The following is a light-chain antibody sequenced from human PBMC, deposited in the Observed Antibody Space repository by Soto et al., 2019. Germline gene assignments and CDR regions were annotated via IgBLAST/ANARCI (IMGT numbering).Light chain of an antibody. V-gene: IGKV1-39*01. Sequence: DIQMPPSHSALSASVGDRVTITCPASQSISSYLNWYQQKPGKAPKLLIYATSSLESGVPSRFSGSGSGTDFTLTISSLQPEDFATYYCQHSYSTPPTFGPVTKVDIK. CDR2: ATS. CDR3: QHSYSTPPT. CDR1: QSISSY. J-gene: IGKJ3*01.